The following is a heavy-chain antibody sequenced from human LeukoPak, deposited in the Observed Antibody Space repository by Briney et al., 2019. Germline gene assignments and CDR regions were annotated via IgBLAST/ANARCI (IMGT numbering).Heavy chain of an antibody. Sequence: GGSLRLSCAASGFTFSSYAMHWVRQAPGKGLEWVAVISYDGSNKYYADSVKGRFTISRDNSKNTLYLQTNSLRAEDTAVYYCARDDVILTGYFDYWGQGILVTVSS. CDR2: ISYDGSNK. V-gene: IGHV3-30-3*01. CDR1: GFTFSSYA. D-gene: IGHD3-9*01. J-gene: IGHJ4*02. CDR3: ARDDVILTGYFDY.